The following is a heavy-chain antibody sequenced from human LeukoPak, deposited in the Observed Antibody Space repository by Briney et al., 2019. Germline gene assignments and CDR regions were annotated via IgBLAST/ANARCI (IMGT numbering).Heavy chain of an antibody. Sequence: ASVKVSCKASGYTFTSYGISWVRQAPGQGLEWMGWISAYNGNTNYAQKLQGRVTMTTDTSTSTAYMELSSLRSEDTAVYYCASSQSGVPAAILDVWGEGTTVTVSS. V-gene: IGHV1-18*01. CDR3: ASSQSGVPAAILDV. CDR1: GYTFTSYG. D-gene: IGHD2-2*02. CDR2: ISAYNGNT. J-gene: IGHJ6*04.